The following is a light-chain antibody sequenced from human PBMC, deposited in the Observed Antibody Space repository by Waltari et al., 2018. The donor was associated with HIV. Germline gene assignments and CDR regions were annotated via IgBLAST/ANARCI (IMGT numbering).Light chain of an antibody. V-gene: IGLV2-14*03. CDR3: SSYTSSSTLRV. CDR2: DVS. Sequence: QSALTQPASVSGSPGQSITISCTGPSSAVGGYNFVSWYQQHPGKAPKLMIYDVSNRPSGVSNRFSGSKSGNTASLTISGLQAEDEADYYCSSYTSSSTLRVFGTGTKVTVL. CDR1: SSAVGGYNF. J-gene: IGLJ1*01.